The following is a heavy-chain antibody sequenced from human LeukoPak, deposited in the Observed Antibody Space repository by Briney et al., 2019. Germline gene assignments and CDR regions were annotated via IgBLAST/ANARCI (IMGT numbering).Heavy chain of an antibody. D-gene: IGHD3-3*01. V-gene: IGHV6-1*01. CDR2: TYYRSKWYY. J-gene: IGHJ6*02. CDR1: GDSVSSNSAA. Sequence: SQTLSLTCAISGDSVSSNSAAWNWLRQSPSRGLEWLGRTYYRSKWYYDYAPSVKSRTSINPDTSKNQFSLQLNSVTPEDTAVYYCARAYDFWSGYPYYGMDVWGQGTTVTVSS. CDR3: ARAYDFWSGYPYYGMDV.